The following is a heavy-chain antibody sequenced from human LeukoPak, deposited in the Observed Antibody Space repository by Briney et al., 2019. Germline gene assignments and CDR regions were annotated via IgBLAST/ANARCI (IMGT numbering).Heavy chain of an antibody. Sequence: GGSLRLSCAASGFTFSSCWMHWVRQAPGKGLVWVSRINTDGSSTSYADSVKGRFTISRDNAKNTLYLQMNSLRAEDTAVYYCARDLEGGYYYDSSGYQPLGYWGQGTLVTVSS. V-gene: IGHV3-74*01. CDR1: GFTFSSCW. J-gene: IGHJ4*02. CDR3: ARDLEGGYYYDSSGYQPLGY. CDR2: INTDGSST. D-gene: IGHD3-22*01.